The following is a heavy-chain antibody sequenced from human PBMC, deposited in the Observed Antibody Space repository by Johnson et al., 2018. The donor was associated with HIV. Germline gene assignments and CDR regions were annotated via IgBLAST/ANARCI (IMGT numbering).Heavy chain of an antibody. Sequence: VQLVESGGGLIHPGGSLRLSCAASGFTVSSSYMNWVRQAPGKGLEWVSGIYSGGSTYYADSVEGRFTISRDNSKNTLYLQMNSLRPEDTAVYFCARGGLYIQFLAFDAFDIWGQGTMVTVSS. J-gene: IGHJ3*02. D-gene: IGHD4-11*01. CDR3: ARGGLYIQFLAFDAFDI. CDR2: IYSGGST. CDR1: GFTVSSSY. V-gene: IGHV3-66*03.